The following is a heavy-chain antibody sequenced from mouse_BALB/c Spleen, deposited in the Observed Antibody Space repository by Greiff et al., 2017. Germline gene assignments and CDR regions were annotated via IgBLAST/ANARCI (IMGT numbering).Heavy chain of an antibody. CDR2: INPYNGDT. D-gene: IGHD1-2*01. J-gene: IGHJ4*01. CDR3: AREGPHYYGLEAMDY. V-gene: IGHV1-20*02. CDR1: GYSFTGYF. Sequence: VQLKQSGPELVKPGASVKISCKASGYSFTGYFMNWVMQSHGKSLEWIGRINPYNGDTFYNQKFKGKATLTVDKSSSTAHMELRSLASEDSAVYYCAREGPHYYGLEAMDYWGQGTSVTVSS.